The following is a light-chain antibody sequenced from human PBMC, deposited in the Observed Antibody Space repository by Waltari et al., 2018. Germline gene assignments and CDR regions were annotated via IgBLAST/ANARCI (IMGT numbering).Light chain of an antibody. CDR3: SSYAGSNNYV. V-gene: IGLV2-8*01. J-gene: IGLJ1*01. CDR1: SSDGGGYNY. CDR2: EVS. Sequence: QSALTQPPSASGSPGQSVPISCTGTSSDGGGYNYVSWYQRHPGKAPKLMIYEVSKRPSGVPDRFSGSKSGNTASLTVSGLQAEDEADYYCSSYAGSNNYVFGTGTKVTVL.